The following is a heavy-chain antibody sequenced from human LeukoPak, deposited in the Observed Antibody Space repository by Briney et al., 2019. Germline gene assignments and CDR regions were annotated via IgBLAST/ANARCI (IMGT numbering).Heavy chain of an antibody. CDR3: ARRGSGSPDNWFDP. Sequence: GESLQISCQGSGYSFTSYWIGWVRQVPGKGLEWMGIIYPGDSDPRYSPSFQGQVTLSPDRSISTAYLQWSSLKASDTAMYYCARRGSGSPDNWFDPWGQGTLVTVSS. D-gene: IGHD6-19*01. CDR2: IYPGDSDP. CDR1: GYSFTSYW. J-gene: IGHJ5*02. V-gene: IGHV5-51*01.